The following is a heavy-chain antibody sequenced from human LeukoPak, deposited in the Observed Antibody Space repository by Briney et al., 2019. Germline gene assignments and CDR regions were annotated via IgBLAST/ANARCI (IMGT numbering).Heavy chain of an antibody. CDR1: GFSFTSYW. CDR2: INHDAGTT. CDR3: ARDPGWSSFDI. V-gene: IGHV3-7*01. Sequence: GGSLRLSCVASGFSFTSYWMSWVGQAPGKGLEFVVNINHDAGTTNYVDSVKGRFTISRDNAENSLYLQMSSLRVEDTALYYCARDPGWSSFDIWGQGIIVTVSS. D-gene: IGHD2-15*01. J-gene: IGHJ3*02.